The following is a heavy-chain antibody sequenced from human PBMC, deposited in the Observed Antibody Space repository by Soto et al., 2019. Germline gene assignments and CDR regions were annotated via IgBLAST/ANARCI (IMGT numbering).Heavy chain of an antibody. CDR2: IYSGGST. CDR3: AREHSSSFNHGMDV. V-gene: IGHV3-53*01. CDR1: GFTVSSNY. D-gene: IGHD6-13*01. Sequence: PGGSLRLSCAASGFTVSSNYMSWVRQAPGKGLEWVSVIYSGGSTYYADSVKGRFTISRDNSKNTLYLQMNSLRAEDTAVYYCAREHSSSFNHGMDVWGQGTTVTVSS. J-gene: IGHJ6*02.